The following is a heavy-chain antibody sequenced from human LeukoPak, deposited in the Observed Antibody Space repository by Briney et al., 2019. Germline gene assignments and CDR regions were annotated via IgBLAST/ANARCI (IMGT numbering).Heavy chain of an antibody. J-gene: IGHJ4*02. CDR1: GDSVSRNSAA. V-gene: IGHV6-1*01. D-gene: IGHD7-27*01. Sequence: SQTLSLTCAISGDSVSRNSAAWYWIRQSPSRGLGWLGRTYYRSKWYNDYAVFVKSRITINPDTSKNQFSLQLNSVTPEDTAVYYCARSTESTNWGFDFWGQGTLVTVSS. CDR2: TYYRSKWYN. CDR3: ARSTESTNWGFDF.